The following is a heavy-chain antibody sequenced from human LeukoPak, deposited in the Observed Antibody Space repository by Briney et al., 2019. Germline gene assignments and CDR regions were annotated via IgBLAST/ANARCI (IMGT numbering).Heavy chain of an antibody. J-gene: IGHJ6*02. CDR2: IYYSGST. V-gene: IGHV4-59*08. CDR1: GGSISSYY. CDR3: ARKPPSGPGYYYSYGMDV. Sequence: SETLSLTCTVSGGSISSYYWSWIRQSPGKGLEWIGYIYYSGSTNYNPSLKSRVTISVDTSKNQFSLKLSSVTAADTAVYYCARKPPSGPGYYYSYGMDVWGQGTTVTVSS.